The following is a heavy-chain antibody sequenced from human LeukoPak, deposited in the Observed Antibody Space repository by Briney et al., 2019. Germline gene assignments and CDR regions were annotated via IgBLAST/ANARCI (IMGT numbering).Heavy chain of an antibody. J-gene: IGHJ6*02. CDR2: IYYSGST. V-gene: IGHV4-59*08. CDR1: GGSISSYY. CDR3: ARKPPSGPGYYYSYGMDV. Sequence: SETLSLTCTVSGGSISSYYWSWIRQSPGKGLEWIGYIYYSGSTNYNPSLKSRVTISVDTSKNQFSLKLSSVTAADTAVYYCARKPPSGPGYYYSYGMDVWGQGTTVTVSS.